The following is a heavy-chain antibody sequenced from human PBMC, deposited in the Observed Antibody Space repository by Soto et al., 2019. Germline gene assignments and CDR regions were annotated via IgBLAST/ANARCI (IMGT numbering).Heavy chain of an antibody. CDR2: IYPGDSDT. Sequence: GESLKISCKGSGYSFTSYWIGWVRQMPGKGLEWMGIIYPGDSDTRYSPSFQGQVTISADKSISTAYLQWSSLKASDTAMYYCARLGLWGGPRWYHVSFDIWGQGTRDTVSS. CDR1: GYSFTSYW. D-gene: IGHD6-13*01. J-gene: IGHJ3*02. CDR3: ARLGLWGGPRWYHVSFDI. V-gene: IGHV5-51*01.